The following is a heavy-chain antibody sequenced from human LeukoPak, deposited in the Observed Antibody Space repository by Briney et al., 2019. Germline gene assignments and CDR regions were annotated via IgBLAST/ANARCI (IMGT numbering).Heavy chain of an antibody. V-gene: IGHV3-21*01. D-gene: IGHD3-16*01. J-gene: IGHJ4*02. Sequence: PGGSLRLSCAASGFTFSSYSMNWVRQAPGKGLEWVSSISSCSSYIYYADSVKGRFTISRDNAKDSLYLQMNSLRAEDTAVYYCARGGGSKGTLWGQGTLVTVSS. CDR2: ISSCSSYI. CDR1: GFTFSSYS. CDR3: ARGGGSKGTL.